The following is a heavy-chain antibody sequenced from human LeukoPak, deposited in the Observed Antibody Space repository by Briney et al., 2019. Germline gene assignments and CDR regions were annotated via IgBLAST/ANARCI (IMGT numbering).Heavy chain of an antibody. Sequence: KPSETLSLTCTVSGGSMSSYYWSWIRQPPGKGLEWIGYIYYSGSTNYNPSLKSRVTISVDTSKNKFSLKVRSVTAADTAVYYCARICGGDCYPLGFDPWGQGTLVTVSS. V-gene: IGHV4-59*01. J-gene: IGHJ5*02. CDR3: ARICGGDCYPLGFDP. CDR1: GGSMSSYY. D-gene: IGHD2-21*02. CDR2: IYYSGST.